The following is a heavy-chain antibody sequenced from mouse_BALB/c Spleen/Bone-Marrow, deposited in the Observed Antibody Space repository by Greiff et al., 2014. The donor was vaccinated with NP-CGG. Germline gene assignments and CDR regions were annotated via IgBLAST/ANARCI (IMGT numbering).Heavy chain of an antibody. J-gene: IGHJ2*01. CDR3: ARLYGNTFDY. D-gene: IGHD1-1*01. CDR1: DSEVLPITY. CDR2: ILPSIGRT. Sequence: QVQLKESGSELRSPGSSVKLSCKDFDSEVLPITYMSWVRQKPGHGFEWIGDILPSIGRTIYGQNFADKATLDADTVSNTAYLELNGLTSEDSAIYYCARLYGNTFDYWGQGTTLTVSS. V-gene: IGHV15-2*02.